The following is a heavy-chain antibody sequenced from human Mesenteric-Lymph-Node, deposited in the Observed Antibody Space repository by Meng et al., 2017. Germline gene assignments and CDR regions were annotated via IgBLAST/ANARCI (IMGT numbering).Heavy chain of an antibody. CDR3: ARVLRYSGSYCFAY. J-gene: IGHJ4*02. CDR2: INPNSGGT. V-gene: IGHV1-2*02. D-gene: IGHD1-26*01. Sequence: ASVKVSCKASGYTFTGYYMHWVRQAPGQGLEWMGWINPNSGGTNYAQKFQGRVTMTRDTSISTAYMELSRLRSDHTAVYYCARVLRYSGSYCFAYWGQGTLVTVSS. CDR1: GYTFTGYY.